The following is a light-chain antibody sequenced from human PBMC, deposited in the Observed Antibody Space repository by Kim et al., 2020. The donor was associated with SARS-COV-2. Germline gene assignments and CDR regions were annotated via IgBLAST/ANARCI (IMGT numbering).Light chain of an antibody. J-gene: IGLJ2*01. CDR2: YDS. CDR1: NIGSNS. CDR3: QVWDSSSDHVV. V-gene: IGLV3-21*04. Sequence: APGKTARITCGGNNIGSNSVHCYQQKPGQAPVLVIYYDSDRPSGIPERFSGSNSGNTATLTISRVEAGDEADYCCQVWDSSSDHVVFGGGTQLTVL.